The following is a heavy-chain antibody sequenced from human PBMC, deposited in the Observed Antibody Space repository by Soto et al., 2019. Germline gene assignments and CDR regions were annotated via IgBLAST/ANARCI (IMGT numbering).Heavy chain of an antibody. V-gene: IGHV1-69*13. CDR2: IIPIFGTA. Sequence: SVKVSCKASGGTFSSYAITWVRQAPGQGLEWMGGIIPIFGTANYAQKFQGRVTITADESTSTAYMELSSLRSEDTAVYYCARDVDTAMARESYYYYGMDVWGQGTTVTVSS. J-gene: IGHJ6*02. CDR1: GGTFSSYA. CDR3: ARDVDTAMARESYYYYGMDV. D-gene: IGHD5-18*01.